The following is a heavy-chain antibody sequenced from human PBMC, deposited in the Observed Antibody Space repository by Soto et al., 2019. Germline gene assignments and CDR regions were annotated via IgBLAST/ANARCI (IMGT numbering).Heavy chain of an antibody. Sequence: ASLKVSCKASGYSFTTHGISWVRQAPGQGLEWMGWISDYNGNTNYEKKFQGRVTMTTDTSTRTAYMELKSLRSDDTAVYYCARVRRGISTSCYAEEFYYYYGMDVWGQGTTVTVSS. CDR1: GYSFTTHG. CDR3: ARVRRGISTSCYAEEFYYYYGMDV. CDR2: ISDYNGNT. J-gene: IGHJ6*02. V-gene: IGHV1-18*01. D-gene: IGHD2-2*01.